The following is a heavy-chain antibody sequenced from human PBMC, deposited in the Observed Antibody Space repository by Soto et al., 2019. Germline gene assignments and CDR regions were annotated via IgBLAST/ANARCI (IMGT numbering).Heavy chain of an antibody. D-gene: IGHD3-3*01. CDR2: ISAYNGNT. V-gene: IGHV1-18*01. Sequence: QVQLVQSGAEVKKPGASVKVSCKASGYTFTSYGISWVRHAPGQGLEWMGWISAYNGNTNYAQKLQGRVTMTTDTSTSTAYMELRRLRSDDTAVYYCERESYDFWSGYQHMDVWGQGTTVTVSS. CDR3: ERESYDFWSGYQHMDV. J-gene: IGHJ6*02. CDR1: GYTFTSYG.